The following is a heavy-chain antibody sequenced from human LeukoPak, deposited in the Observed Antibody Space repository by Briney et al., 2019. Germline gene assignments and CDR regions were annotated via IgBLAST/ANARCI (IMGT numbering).Heavy chain of an antibody. J-gene: IGHJ4*02. D-gene: IGHD3-10*01. CDR1: GGSFSGYY. CDR2: INHSGST. CDR3: ARGPTMVRGAKYYFDY. V-gene: IGHV4-34*01. Sequence: SETLSLTCAVYGGSFSGYYWSRIRQPPGKGLEWIGEINHSGSTNYNPSLKSRVTISVDTSKNQFSLKLSSVTAADTAVYYCARGPTMVRGAKYYFDYWGQGTLVTVSS.